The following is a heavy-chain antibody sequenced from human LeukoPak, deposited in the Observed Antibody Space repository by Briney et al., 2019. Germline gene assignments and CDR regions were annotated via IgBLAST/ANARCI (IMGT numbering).Heavy chain of an antibody. V-gene: IGHV6-1*01. D-gene: IGHD6-19*01. Sequence: TSQPLSLTCALSGHNFSSNSAAWNWITQSPSRGLEWLVWTYYSSKWYNDYAVSVKSRITINPDTSKNQFSLQLNSVTPEDTALYYCARGAVAVRNAFDIWGQGTMVTVSS. J-gene: IGHJ3*02. CDR1: GHNFSSNSAA. CDR2: TYYSSKWYN. CDR3: ARGAVAVRNAFDI.